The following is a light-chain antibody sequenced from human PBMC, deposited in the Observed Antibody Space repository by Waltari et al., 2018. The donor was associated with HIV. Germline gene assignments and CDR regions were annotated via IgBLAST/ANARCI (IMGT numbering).Light chain of an antibody. CDR3: GTWDSSLSAWV. Sequence: QSVLTQPPSVSAAPGQKVTISCSGSSSNIGNISVSWYQQLPGTAPKLLIYDNNKRPSGIPDRFSGSKSGTSATLGITGLQTGDEADYYCGTWDSSLSAWVFGGGTKLTVL. CDR2: DNN. J-gene: IGLJ3*02. CDR1: SSNIGNIS. V-gene: IGLV1-51*01.